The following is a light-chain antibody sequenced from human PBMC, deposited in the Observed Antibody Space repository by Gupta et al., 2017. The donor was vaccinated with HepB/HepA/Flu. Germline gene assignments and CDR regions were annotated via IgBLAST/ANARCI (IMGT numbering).Light chain of an antibody. J-gene: IGKJ5*01. CDR3: QQYDATPIT. CDR1: QNVLYSNNKDL. Sequence: DILMTHSPDSLAVSLGESATIPCKSSQNVLYSNNKDLIAWYQQKPGHPPKLLISRASTRESGVPDRLSGSGYGTDFTLTISSRQAEDVAVYYCQQYDATPITFGQGTRLEIK. V-gene: IGKV4-1*01. CDR2: RAS.